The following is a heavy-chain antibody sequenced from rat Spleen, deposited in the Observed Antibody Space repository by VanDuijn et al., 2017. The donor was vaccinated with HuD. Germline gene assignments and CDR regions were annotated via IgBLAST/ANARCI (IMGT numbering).Heavy chain of an antibody. D-gene: IGHD1-9*01. CDR1: GFTFSDFG. Sequence: EVQLVESGGGLVQPGRSLKVSCAASGFTFSDFGMAWVRQAPMKGLEWVATISYGDSSGHSSTYYRDSVKGRFTIFRDNAKSTLSLQMDSLRSEDTATYYCARRHYGYTDYFDYWGQGVMVTVSS. J-gene: IGHJ2*01. CDR2: ISYGDSSGHSST. CDR3: ARRHYGYTDYFDY. V-gene: IGHV5-29*01.